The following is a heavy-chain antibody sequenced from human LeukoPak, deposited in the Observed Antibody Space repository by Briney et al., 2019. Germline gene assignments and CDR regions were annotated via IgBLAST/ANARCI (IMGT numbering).Heavy chain of an antibody. CDR2: INPNSGGT. J-gene: IGHJ6*02. D-gene: IGHD6-19*01. CDR3: ARDSGIAVAVKRMDV. V-gene: IGHV1-2*02. Sequence: ASVKVSCKASGYTFTGYYMHWVRQAPGQGLEWMGWINPNSGGTNYAQKFQGRVTMTRDTSISTAYMKLSRLRSDDTAVYYCARDSGIAVAVKRMDVWGQGTTVTVSS. CDR1: GYTFTGYY.